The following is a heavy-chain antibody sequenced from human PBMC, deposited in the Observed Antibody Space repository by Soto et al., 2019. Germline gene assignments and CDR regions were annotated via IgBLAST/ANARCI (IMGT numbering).Heavy chain of an antibody. J-gene: IGHJ6*02. Sequence: ASVKVSCKSSGYTFTSYDINWVRQATGQGLEWMGWMNPNSGNTGYAQKFQGRVTMTRNTSISTAYMELSSLRSEDTAVYYCARGYCSSTSCYYYYYGMDVWGQGTTVTVSS. D-gene: IGHD2-2*01. V-gene: IGHV1-8*01. CDR1: GYTFTSYD. CDR3: ARGYCSSTSCYYYYYGMDV. CDR2: MNPNSGNT.